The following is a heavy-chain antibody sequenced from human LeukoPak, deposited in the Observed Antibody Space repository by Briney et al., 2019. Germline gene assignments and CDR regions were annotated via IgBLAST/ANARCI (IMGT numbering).Heavy chain of an antibody. Sequence: GGSLRLSCAASGFTFSNAWMNWVRQAPGKRPEWVANMNIDGSEKYYADSVKGRFSISRDNARNSVYLQMASLRVEDTAVYYCARDPVEWELLLDYWGQGTLVTVSS. CDR3: ARDPVEWELLLDY. J-gene: IGHJ4*02. D-gene: IGHD1-26*01. CDR1: GFTFSNAW. CDR2: MNIDGSEK. V-gene: IGHV3-7*01.